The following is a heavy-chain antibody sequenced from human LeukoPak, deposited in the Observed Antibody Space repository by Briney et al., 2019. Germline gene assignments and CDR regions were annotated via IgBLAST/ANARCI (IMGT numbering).Heavy chain of an antibody. D-gene: IGHD6-19*01. CDR1: GYTFTDYY. Sequence: ASVKISCKVSGYTFTDYYMHWVQQAPGKGLEWVGLVDPEDGETIYAEKFQGRVTITADTSTDTAYMELSSLRSEDTAVYYCATSLSSSGWFDYWGQGTLVTVSS. CDR2: VDPEDGET. CDR3: ATSLSSSGWFDY. J-gene: IGHJ4*02. V-gene: IGHV1-69-2*01.